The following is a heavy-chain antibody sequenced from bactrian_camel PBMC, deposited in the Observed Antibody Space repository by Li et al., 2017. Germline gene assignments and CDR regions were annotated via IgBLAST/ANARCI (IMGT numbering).Heavy chain of an antibody. CDR2: IATGSGNT. J-gene: IGHJ4*01. D-gene: IGHD1*01. Sequence: QLVESGGGSVQAGGSLRLSCAASGYTYNRNCMAWFRQAPGKEREGVARIATGSGNTYYADSVKGRFTCSRDNARNTVYLQMNNLRPEDTAMYYCVTSISGTWAGPNRWGRGTQVTVS. CDR1: GYTYNRNC. V-gene: IGHV3S25*01. CDR3: VTSISGTWAGPNR.